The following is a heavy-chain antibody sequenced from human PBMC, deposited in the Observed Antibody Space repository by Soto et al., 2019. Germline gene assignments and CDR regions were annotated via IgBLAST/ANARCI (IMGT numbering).Heavy chain of an antibody. CDR2: IYYNGFT. Sequence: SETLSLTCTVSGGSISSYYWSWIRQPPGKGLEWIGYIYYNGFTYYNPSLRSRANISVDTSKSQFSLKLSSVTAADTAVYYCARADDFWSGHAWFDPWGQGTLVTVSS. D-gene: IGHD3-3*01. V-gene: IGHV4-59*12. CDR3: ARADDFWSGHAWFDP. CDR1: GGSISSYY. J-gene: IGHJ5*02.